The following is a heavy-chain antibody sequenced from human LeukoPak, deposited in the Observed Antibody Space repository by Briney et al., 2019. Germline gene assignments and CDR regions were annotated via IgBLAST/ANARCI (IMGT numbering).Heavy chain of an antibody. D-gene: IGHD3-10*01. CDR3: ARDRGSGSFSYYYYYSMDV. V-gene: IGHV4-59*01. J-gene: IGHJ6*02. CDR2: IYYSGST. CDR1: GGSISSYY. Sequence: SETLSLTCTVSGGSISSYYWSWIRQPPGKGLEWIGYIYYSGSTNYNPSLKSRVTISVDTSKNQFSLKLSSVTAADTAVYYCARDRGSGSFSYYYYYSMDVWGQGTTVTVSS.